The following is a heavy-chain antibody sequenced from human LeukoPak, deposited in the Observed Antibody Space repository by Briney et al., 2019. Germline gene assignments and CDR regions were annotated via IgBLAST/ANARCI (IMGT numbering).Heavy chain of an antibody. V-gene: IGHV3-30*18. J-gene: IGHJ4*02. CDR1: GFTFSSYG. Sequence: GGSLRLSCAASGFTFSSYGMHWVRQAPGKGLEWVAVISYDGSNKYYADSVKGRFTISRDNSKNTLYLQMNSLRAEDTAVYYCAEDLGVVPAAIFDYWGQGTLVTVSS. D-gene: IGHD2-2*01. CDR2: ISYDGSNK. CDR3: AEDLGVVPAAIFDY.